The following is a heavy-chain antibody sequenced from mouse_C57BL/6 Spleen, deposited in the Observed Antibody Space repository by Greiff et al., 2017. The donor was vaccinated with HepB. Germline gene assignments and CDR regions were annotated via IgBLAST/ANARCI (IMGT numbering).Heavy chain of an antibody. Sequence: QVQLKQPGAELVKPGASVKLSCKASGYTFTSYWMHWVKQRPGRGLEWIGRIDPNSGGTKYNEKFKSKATLTVDKPSSTAYMQLSSLTSEDSAVYYCARGDGNFYYYAMDYWGQGTSVTVSS. CDR1: GYTFTSYW. D-gene: IGHD2-1*01. V-gene: IGHV1-72*01. CDR3: ARGDGNFYYYAMDY. CDR2: IDPNSGGT. J-gene: IGHJ4*01.